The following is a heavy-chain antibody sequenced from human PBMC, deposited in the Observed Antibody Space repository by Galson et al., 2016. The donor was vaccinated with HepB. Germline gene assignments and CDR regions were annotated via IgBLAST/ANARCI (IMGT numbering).Heavy chain of an antibody. J-gene: IGHJ4*02. V-gene: IGHV3-7*01. CDR2: ISQDGGKK. CDR1: GFTSSNHW. CDR3: ARIIRPFAEFDS. Sequence: SLRLSCAASGFTSSNHWMSWVRQAPGKGLEWVAGISQDGGKKDYLESVKGRFTISRDNAKNSLYLQMDNLRAEDTAVYYCARIIRPFAEFDSRGQGTLVTVVS. D-gene: IGHD3-16*01.